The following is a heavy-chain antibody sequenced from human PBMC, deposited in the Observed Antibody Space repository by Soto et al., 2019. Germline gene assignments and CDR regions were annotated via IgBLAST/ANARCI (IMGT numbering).Heavy chain of an antibody. Sequence: ASVKVSCKASGYTFTSYDINWVRQATGQGLEWMGRMKPNSGNTGYAQKFQGRVTMTRNTSISTAYMELSSLRSEDTAVYYCARAHRITIFGVVIIGWFDPWGQGTLVTDSS. V-gene: IGHV1-8*01. CDR3: ARAHRITIFGVVIIGWFDP. CDR2: MKPNSGNT. D-gene: IGHD3-3*01. J-gene: IGHJ5*02. CDR1: GYTFTSYD.